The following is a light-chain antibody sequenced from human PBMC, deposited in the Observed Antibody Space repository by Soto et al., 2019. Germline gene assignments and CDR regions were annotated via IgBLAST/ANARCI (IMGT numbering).Light chain of an antibody. CDR2: DND. V-gene: IGLV1-51*01. J-gene: IGLJ2*01. CDR1: TSNIGDNF. Sequence: QSVLTQPPSVSAAPGQKVTISCSGTTSNIGDNFVSWYQHFPGTAPKLLIYDNDKRPSGIPDRFSGSKSGTSATLAITGLQTGDEADYYCGTWDSSLSNVLFGGGTKVTVL. CDR3: GTWDSSLSNVL.